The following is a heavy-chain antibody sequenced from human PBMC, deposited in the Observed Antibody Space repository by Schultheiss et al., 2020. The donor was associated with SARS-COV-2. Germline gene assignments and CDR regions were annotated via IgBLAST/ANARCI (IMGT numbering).Heavy chain of an antibody. V-gene: IGHV4-34*01. CDR3: ARDFSVSAGASSIDY. Sequence: SETLSLTCAVYGGSFSDNYWTWIRQPPGKGLEWIGEINHSGSTNYNPSVKSRVTMSVDTSTNQFSLKLRSVTAADTAVYYCARDFSVSAGASSIDYWGQGTLVTVSS. CDR2: INHSGST. CDR1: GGSFSDNY. J-gene: IGHJ4*02. D-gene: IGHD3-3*01.